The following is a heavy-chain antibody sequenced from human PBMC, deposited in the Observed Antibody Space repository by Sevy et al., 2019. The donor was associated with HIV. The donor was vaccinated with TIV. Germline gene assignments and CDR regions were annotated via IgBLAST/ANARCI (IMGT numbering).Heavy chain of an antibody. CDR2: ISAYNGNT. Sequence: ASVKVSCKASGYTFTSYGISWVRQAPGQGLEWMGWISAYNGNTNYAQKLQGRVTMTTDTSTSTAYMELRSLRSDDTAVYYCARDRAGIAVAGDYDAFDIWGQRTMVTVSS. D-gene: IGHD6-19*01. CDR3: ARDRAGIAVAGDYDAFDI. V-gene: IGHV1-18*04. CDR1: GYTFTSYG. J-gene: IGHJ3*02.